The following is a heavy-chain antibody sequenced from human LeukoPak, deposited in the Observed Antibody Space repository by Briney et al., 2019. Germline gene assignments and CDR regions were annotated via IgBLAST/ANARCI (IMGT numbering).Heavy chain of an antibody. CDR3: ARAHPVACGDYQWVDY. J-gene: IGHJ4*02. Sequence: GGSLRLSCAASGFTFSSYTMNWVRQAPGKGLEWVSSISSSSSYIYYADSVKGRFTISRDNAKNSLYLQMNSLRAEDTAVYYCARAHPVACGDYQWVDYWGQGTLVTVSS. CDR1: GFTFSSYT. D-gene: IGHD4-17*01. CDR2: ISSSSSYI. V-gene: IGHV3-21*01.